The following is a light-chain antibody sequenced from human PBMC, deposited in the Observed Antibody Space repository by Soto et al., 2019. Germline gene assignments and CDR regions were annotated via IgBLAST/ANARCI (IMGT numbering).Light chain of an antibody. V-gene: IGLV1-40*01. CDR2: GNS. CDR1: SSNIGAGYN. CDR3: QSYDNSLSAPYV. Sequence: QSVLTQPPSVSGAPGQTVTISCTGGSSNIGAGYNVHWYQQLPGTAPKLLIYGNSNRPSGVPDRFSGSKSGTSASLAITGLQAEDEADYYCQSYDNSLSAPYVFGTGTKVTVL. J-gene: IGLJ1*01.